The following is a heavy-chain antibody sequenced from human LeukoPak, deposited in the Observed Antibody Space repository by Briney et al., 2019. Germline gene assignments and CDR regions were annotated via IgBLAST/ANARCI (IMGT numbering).Heavy chain of an antibody. Sequence: GRSLRLSCAASGFTFSTSGMHWVRQAPGKGLEWVAVIWYDGSNKHYAESVKGRFSISRDNSKSTLYLQMNSLRAEDTAVYYCARDLGYCTNGVCHTRFDYWGQGTLVAVSS. V-gene: IGHV3-33*01. J-gene: IGHJ4*02. CDR1: GFTFSTSG. CDR2: IWYDGSNK. CDR3: ARDLGYCTNGVCHTRFDY. D-gene: IGHD2-8*01.